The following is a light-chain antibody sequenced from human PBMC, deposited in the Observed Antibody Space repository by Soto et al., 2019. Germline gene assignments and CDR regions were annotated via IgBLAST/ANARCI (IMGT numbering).Light chain of an antibody. CDR1: SSDVGGYNY. CDR3: SSYTSSSTWV. CDR2: EVN. V-gene: IGLV2-14*01. J-gene: IGLJ1*01. Sequence: QSVLTQPSPVSGSPGQANSISFTGNSSDVGGYNYVSWYQQHPGKAPKLIIYEVNNRPPGVSNRFSGSKSGNTASLTISGLQAEDEADYYCSSYTSSSTWVFGTGTKVT.